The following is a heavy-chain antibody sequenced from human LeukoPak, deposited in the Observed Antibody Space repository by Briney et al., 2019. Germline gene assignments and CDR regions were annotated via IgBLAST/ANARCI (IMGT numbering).Heavy chain of an antibody. Sequence: GDSLRLSCAASGFTFSSSAMSWVRQAPGKGLEWISTISGSGSNTYYADSVQGRFTISRDNSKSTLYLQMNSLRADDTAVYYCAKAYSGSHRGAFDVWGQGTMVTVSS. CDR1: GFTFSSSA. CDR3: AKAYSGSHRGAFDV. J-gene: IGHJ3*01. V-gene: IGHV3-23*01. D-gene: IGHD1-26*01. CDR2: ISGSGSNT.